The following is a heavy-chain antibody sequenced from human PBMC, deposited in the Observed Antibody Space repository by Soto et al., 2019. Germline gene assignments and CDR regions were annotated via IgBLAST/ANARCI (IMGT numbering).Heavy chain of an antibody. V-gene: IGHV1-69*01. D-gene: IGHD3-3*01. J-gene: IGHJ6*02. Sequence: QVQLVQSGAEVKKPGSSVKVSCKASGGTFSSYAISWVRQAPGQGLEWMGGIIPIFGTANYAQKFQGRVTITADESTSTAYMELSSLRSEDTAVYYRARGYVLRFLEWFYGMDVWGQGTTVTVSS. CDR2: IIPIFGTA. CDR1: GGTFSSYA. CDR3: ARGYVLRFLEWFYGMDV.